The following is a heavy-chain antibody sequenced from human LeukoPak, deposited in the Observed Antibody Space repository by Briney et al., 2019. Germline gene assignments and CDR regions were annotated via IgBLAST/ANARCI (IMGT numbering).Heavy chain of an antibody. V-gene: IGHV3-21*04. CDR2: ISSSSSSI. CDR3: ARATYDSSAVDAFDI. CDR1: GFTFSGYT. D-gene: IGHD3-22*01. Sequence: GGSLRLSCAASGFTFSGYTMNWVRQAPGKGLEWVSSISSSSSSIYYADSVKGRFTISRDNAKKSLYLQMNTLRAEDTAVYYCARATYDSSAVDAFDIWGQGTMVTVSP. J-gene: IGHJ3*02.